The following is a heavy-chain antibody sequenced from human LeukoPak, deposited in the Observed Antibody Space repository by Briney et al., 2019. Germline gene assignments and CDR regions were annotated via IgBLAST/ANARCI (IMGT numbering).Heavy chain of an antibody. CDR3: AREHSSSSVVTAISDAFDI. CDR2: IYYSGST. D-gene: IGHD2-21*02. CDR1: GGSISSYY. Sequence: PAETLSLTCTVSGGSISSYYWSWIRQPPGKGLEWMGYIYYSGSTNYNPSLKSRVTISVDTSKNQFSLKLSSVTAADTAVYYCAREHSSSSVVTAISDAFDIWGQGTMVTVSS. J-gene: IGHJ3*02. V-gene: IGHV4-59*01.